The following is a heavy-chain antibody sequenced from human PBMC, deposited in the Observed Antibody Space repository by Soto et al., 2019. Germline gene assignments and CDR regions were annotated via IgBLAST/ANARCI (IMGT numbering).Heavy chain of an antibody. D-gene: IGHD6-13*01. CDR1: GFTFSSYA. J-gene: IGHJ6*02. V-gene: IGHV3-23*01. Sequence: GGSLILSCAASGFTFSSYAMTWVRQAPGKGLEWVSVISGSGGSTYFADSVKGRFTISRDNSKNTLYLQMSSLRAEDTAVYYCARGSSSSSSGMDVWGQGTTVTVSS. CDR3: ARGSSSSSSGMDV. CDR2: ISGSGGST.